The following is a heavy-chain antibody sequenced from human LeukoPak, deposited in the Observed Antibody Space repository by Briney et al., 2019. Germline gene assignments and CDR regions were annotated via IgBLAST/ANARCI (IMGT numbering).Heavy chain of an antibody. CDR3: ARVRYFDWLSSHPFDY. D-gene: IGHD3-9*01. J-gene: IGHJ4*02. CDR1: GFTFSNAW. Sequence: GGSLRLSCAASGFTFSNAWMSWVRQAPGKGLEWVGRIKSKTDGGTTDYAAPVKGRFTISRDDSKNTLYLQMNSLKTEDTAVYYCARVRYFDWLSSHPFDYWGQGTLVTVSS. CDR2: IKSKTDGGTT. V-gene: IGHV3-15*01.